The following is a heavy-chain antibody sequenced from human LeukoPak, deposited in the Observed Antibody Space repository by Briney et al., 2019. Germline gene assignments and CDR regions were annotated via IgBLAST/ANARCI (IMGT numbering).Heavy chain of an antibody. CDR3: ARVVGFYDSSAFDL. D-gene: IGHD3-22*01. CDR1: GGSISSYY. Sequence: SKTLSLTCAVSGGSISSYYWSWIRQPPGKGLEWIGYVYYTGSTNYNPSLNSRVTMSIDTSKNQFSLRLSSVTAADTAVYYCARVVGFYDSSAFDLWGQGTLVTVSS. V-gene: IGHV4-59*01. J-gene: IGHJ5*02. CDR2: VYYTGST.